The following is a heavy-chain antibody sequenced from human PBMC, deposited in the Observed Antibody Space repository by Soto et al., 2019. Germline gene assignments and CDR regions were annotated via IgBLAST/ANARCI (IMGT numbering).Heavy chain of an antibody. D-gene: IGHD3-9*01. CDR2: IYYSGST. Sequence: SETLSLTCTVSGGSISSGDYYWSWIRQPPGKGLEWIGYIYYSGSTYYNPSLKSRVTISVDTSKNQFSLKLSSVTAADTAVYYCARDTLYSGDYDILTGLDYWGQGTLVTVSS. CDR3: ARDTLYSGDYDILTGLDY. CDR1: GGSISSGDYY. J-gene: IGHJ4*02. V-gene: IGHV4-30-4*01.